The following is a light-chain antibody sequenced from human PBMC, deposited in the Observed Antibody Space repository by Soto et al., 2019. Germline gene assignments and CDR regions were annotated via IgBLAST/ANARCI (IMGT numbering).Light chain of an antibody. CDR1: SSNIGSNF. CDR2: RNN. V-gene: IGLV1-47*01. Sequence: QSVLTQPPSASGTPGQRVTISCSGSSSNIGSNFVCWYQQLPGTAPKLLIYRNNQRPSGVPDRFSGSKSGTSASLAISGLRSEDEADYFCAAWDDSLSAHVFGTGTKLTVL. CDR3: AAWDDSLSAHV. J-gene: IGLJ1*01.